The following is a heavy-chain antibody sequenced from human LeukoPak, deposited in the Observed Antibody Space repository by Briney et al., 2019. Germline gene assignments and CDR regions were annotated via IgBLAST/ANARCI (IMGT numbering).Heavy chain of an antibody. CDR1: GGSFSGYY. CDR2: INHSGST. Sequence: SETLSLTCAVYGGSFSGYYWSWIRQPPGKGLEWIGEINHSGSTNYNPSLKSRVTISVDTSKNQFSLKLSSVTAADTAVYFCARGFRSYFDYWGQGTLVTVSS. V-gene: IGHV4-34*01. CDR3: ARGFRSYFDY. D-gene: IGHD3-3*01. J-gene: IGHJ4*02.